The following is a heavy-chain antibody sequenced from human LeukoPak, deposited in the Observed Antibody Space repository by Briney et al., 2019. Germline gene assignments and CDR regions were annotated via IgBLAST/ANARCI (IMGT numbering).Heavy chain of an antibody. CDR1: GYSFTSYW. V-gene: IGHV5-51*01. CDR2: IYPCDSYT. D-gene: IGHD4-23*01. Sequence: KGGESLKISCKGSGYSFTSYWIGWVREMPGKGLEWMGIIYPCDSYTRYSPSFQGRVTISADKSISTAYLQWSSLKASDTAMYYCAKSTGLRWYTGKYSFGYWGQGTWSPSPQ. J-gene: IGHJ4*02. CDR3: AKSTGLRWYTGKYSFGY.